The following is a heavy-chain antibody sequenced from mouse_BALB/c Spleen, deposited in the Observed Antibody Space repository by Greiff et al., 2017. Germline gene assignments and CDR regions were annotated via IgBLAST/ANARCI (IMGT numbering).Heavy chain of an antibody. D-gene: IGHD1-1*01. CDR1: GFTFSDYY. V-gene: IGHV5-4*02. J-gene: IGHJ4*01. CDR3: ARAYYYGSRLYAMDY. Sequence: EVKLQESGGGLVKPGGSLKLSCAASGFTFSDYYMYWVRQTPEKRLEWVATISDGGSYTYYPDSVKGRFTISRDNAKNNLYLQMSSLKSEDTAMYYCARAYYYGSRLYAMDYWGQGTSVTVSS. CDR2: ISDGGSYT.